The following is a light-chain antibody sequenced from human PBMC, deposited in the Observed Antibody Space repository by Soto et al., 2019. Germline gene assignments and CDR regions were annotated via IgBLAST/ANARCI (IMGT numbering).Light chain of an antibody. CDR1: QSLSSW. J-gene: IGKJ4*01. V-gene: IGKV1-5*01. Sequence: DIQMTQSPSTLSASVGDRVTITCRASQSLSSWLAWYQQKPGKAPKLLIYDASSLERGVPSRFSGSGSGTESTLTTSSLQPDDFATSYCQQYNDFSFTFGGGTKV. CDR2: DAS. CDR3: QQYNDFSFT.